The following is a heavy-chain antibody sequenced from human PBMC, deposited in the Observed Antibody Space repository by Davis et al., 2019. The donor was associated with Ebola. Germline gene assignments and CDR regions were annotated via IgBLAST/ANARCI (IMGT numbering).Heavy chain of an antibody. V-gene: IGHV4-4*07. J-gene: IGHJ5*01. CDR3: ARYCSSDTCNLFDF. D-gene: IGHD2-2*01. Sequence: PSETLSLTCTVSGGSISSYYWSWIRQPAGKGLEWIGRISTSGSTNYNPSLKSRVTMSLDTSKNQFSLKVTSVTAADTAVYYCARYCSSDTCNLFDFWGQGSLVTVSS. CDR2: ISTSGST. CDR1: GGSISSYY.